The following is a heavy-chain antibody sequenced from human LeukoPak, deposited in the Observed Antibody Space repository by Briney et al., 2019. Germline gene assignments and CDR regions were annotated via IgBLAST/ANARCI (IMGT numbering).Heavy chain of an antibody. Sequence: SETLSLTCTVSGGSISSYYWSWIRQPPGKGLEWIGEINHSGSTNYNPSLKSRVTISVDTSKNQFSLKLSSVTAADTAVYYCARGGFFGVVIIATHYYYYGMDVWGQGTTVTVSS. CDR3: ARGGFFGVVIIATHYYYYGMDV. CDR1: GGSISSYY. J-gene: IGHJ6*02. CDR2: INHSGST. D-gene: IGHD3-3*01. V-gene: IGHV4-34*01.